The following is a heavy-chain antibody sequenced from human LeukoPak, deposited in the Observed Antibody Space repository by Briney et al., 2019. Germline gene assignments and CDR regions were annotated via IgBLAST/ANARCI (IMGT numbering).Heavy chain of an antibody. J-gene: IGHJ4*02. Sequence: GGSLRLSCVASEFTFRSYWMSWVRQAPGRGLEWVGNIKQDGREIYYVDSVKGRFTISRDNAKKSLYLQMNSLRAEDTAVYYCARSYSRFDYWGQGTLVTVSS. CDR3: ARSYSRFDY. D-gene: IGHD6-13*01. CDR1: EFTFRSYW. V-gene: IGHV3-7*01. CDR2: IKQDGREI.